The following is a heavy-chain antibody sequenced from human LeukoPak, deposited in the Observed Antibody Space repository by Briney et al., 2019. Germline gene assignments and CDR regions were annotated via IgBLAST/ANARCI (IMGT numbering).Heavy chain of an antibody. CDR2: INPSGGST. V-gene: IGHV1-46*01. J-gene: IGHJ4*02. Sequence: ASVKVSCKASGYTFTSYYMHWVRQAPGQGLEWMGIINPSGGSTSYAQKFQGRVTMTRDMSTSTVYTELSSLRSEDTAVYYCARTYYDFWSGYYGFDYWGQGTLVTVSS. CDR3: ARTYYDFWSGYYGFDY. D-gene: IGHD3-3*01. CDR1: GYTFTSYY.